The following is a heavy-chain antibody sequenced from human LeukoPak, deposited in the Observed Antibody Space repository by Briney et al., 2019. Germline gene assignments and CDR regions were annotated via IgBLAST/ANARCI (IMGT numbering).Heavy chain of an antibody. Sequence: GGSLRLSCAASGFTFDDYGMSWVRQAPGRGLEWVSGINWNGGSTGYADSVKGRFTISRDNAKNSLYLQMNSLRAEDTALYYCARRGVQFRAMSGMGYFDYWGQGTLVTVSS. V-gene: IGHV3-20*04. CDR2: INWNGGST. J-gene: IGHJ4*02. D-gene: IGHD2-8*02. CDR3: ARRGVQFRAMSGMGYFDY. CDR1: GFTFDDYG.